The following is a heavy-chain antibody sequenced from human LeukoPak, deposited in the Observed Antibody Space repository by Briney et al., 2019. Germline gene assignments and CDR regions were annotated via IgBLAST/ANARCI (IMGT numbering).Heavy chain of an antibody. Sequence: GGSLRLSCAASGFTFSTYWMSWVRQAPGTGLEWVASIKQDGSEKSYVDSVKGRFTISRDDAKNSLYLQMNSLRAEDTAVYYCARGGYQLLWYWGQGTLVTVSS. CDR1: GFTFSTYW. CDR2: IKQDGSEK. V-gene: IGHV3-7*04. J-gene: IGHJ4*02. CDR3: ARGGYQLLWY. D-gene: IGHD2-2*01.